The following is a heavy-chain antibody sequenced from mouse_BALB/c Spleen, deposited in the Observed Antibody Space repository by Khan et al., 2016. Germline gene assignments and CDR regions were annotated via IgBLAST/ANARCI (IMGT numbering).Heavy chain of an antibody. Sequence: QVQLQQSGGELMKPGGSVKISCKAPGYTFSSYWIEWVKQRPGHGLEWIGEITPGSGSTNYNEKFRGKATFTADTSSNTAYMQLRRLTSEDSAVHYCARAERRGYVDYWGQGTTLTVSS. V-gene: IGHV1-9*01. CDR3: ARAERRGYVDY. J-gene: IGHJ2*01. CDR2: ITPGSGST. CDR1: GYTFSSYW.